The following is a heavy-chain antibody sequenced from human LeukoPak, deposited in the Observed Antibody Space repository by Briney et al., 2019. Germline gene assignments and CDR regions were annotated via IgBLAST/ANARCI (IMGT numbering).Heavy chain of an antibody. J-gene: IGHJ2*01. CDR2: MNPNSGNT. CDR3: ARGIGWDILTGYYYWYFDL. V-gene: IGHV1-8*01. CDR1: GYTFTSYD. D-gene: IGHD3-9*01. Sequence: VASVKVSCKASGYTFTSYDINWVRQATGQGLEWMGWMNPNSGNTGYAQKFQGRVTMNRNTSISTAYMELSSLRSEDTAVYYCARGIGWDILTGYYYWYFDLWGRGTLVTVSS.